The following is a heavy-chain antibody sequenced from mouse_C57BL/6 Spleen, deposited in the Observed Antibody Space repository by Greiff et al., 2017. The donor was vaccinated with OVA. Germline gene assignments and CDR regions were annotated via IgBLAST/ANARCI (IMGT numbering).Heavy chain of an antibody. Sequence: EVMLVESEGGLVQPGSSMKLSCTASGFTFSDYYMAWVRQVPEKGLEWVANINYDGSSTYYLDSLKSRFIISRDNAKNILYLQMSRLKSEDTATYYCVKIVTVVAVAMCYWGEGTSLTVSS. CDR2: INYDGSST. V-gene: IGHV5-16*01. CDR3: VKIVTVVAVAMCY. J-gene: IGHJ4*01. D-gene: IGHD1-3*01. CDR1: GFTFSDYY.